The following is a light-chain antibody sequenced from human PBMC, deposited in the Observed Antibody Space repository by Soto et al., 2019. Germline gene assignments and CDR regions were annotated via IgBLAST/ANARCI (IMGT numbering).Light chain of an antibody. CDR2: DAS. J-gene: IGKJ1*01. Sequence: DIVMTQSPATLSVSPGERATLSCRASQSVGTNLAWYQQKPGQAPRLLIYDASTRATGIPARFSGSGSGTEFTLAISSLQSEDFAVYDCQQYNNWPWTFGQGTKVEIK. CDR3: QQYNNWPWT. CDR1: QSVGTN. V-gene: IGKV3-15*01.